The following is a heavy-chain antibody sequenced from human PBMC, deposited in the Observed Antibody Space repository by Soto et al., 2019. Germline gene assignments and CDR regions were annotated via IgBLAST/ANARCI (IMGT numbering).Heavy chain of an antibody. V-gene: IGHV5-51*01. J-gene: IGHJ3*02. D-gene: IGHD2-15*01. CDR3: ARPRAATYAFDI. CDR2: IYPVDSDT. CDR1: GYSFTSYW. Sequence: HGESLKISCKGSGYSFTSYWIGWVRQMPGKGLEWLGIIYPVDSDTRYSPSFQGQVTISADKSISTAYLQWSSLKASDTAMYYCARPRAATYAFDIWGQGTMVTVSS.